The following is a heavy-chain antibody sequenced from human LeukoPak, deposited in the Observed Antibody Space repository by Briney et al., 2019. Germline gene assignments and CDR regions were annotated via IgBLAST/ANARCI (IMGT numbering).Heavy chain of an antibody. D-gene: IGHD5-18*01. CDR2: INHSGST. V-gene: IGHV4-34*01. CDR3: ATCGYSFRVYYYGMDV. Sequence: PSETPSLTCAVYGGSFSGYYWSWIRQPPGKGLEWIGEINHSGSTNYNPSLKSRVTISVDTSENQFSLKLSSVTAADTAVYYCATCGYSFRVYYYGMDVWGQGTTVTVSS. CDR1: GGSFSGYY. J-gene: IGHJ6*02.